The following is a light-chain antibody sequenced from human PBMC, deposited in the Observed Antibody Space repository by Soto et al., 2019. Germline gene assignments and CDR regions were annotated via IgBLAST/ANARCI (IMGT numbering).Light chain of an antibody. CDR2: GAS. V-gene: IGKV3D-20*02. CDR1: QSVGNNY. Sequence: EIVLTQSPGTLSLSPGERATLSCRASQSVGNNYLAWYQQKPGQAPRLVIYGASTRATGIPARFSGSGSGTDFTLTISSLEPEDFAVYYCQHRNNRPFSFGPGTKVDIK. CDR3: QHRNNRPFS. J-gene: IGKJ3*01.